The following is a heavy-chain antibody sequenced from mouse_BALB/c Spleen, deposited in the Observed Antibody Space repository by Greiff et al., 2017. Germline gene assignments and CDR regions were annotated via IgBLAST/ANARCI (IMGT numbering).Heavy chain of an antibody. CDR2: IYPGDGDT. CDR1: GYTFTSYW. CDR3: ATSDYYAMDY. J-gene: IGHJ4*01. Sequence: VKLMESGAELARPGASVKLSCKASGYTFTSYWMQWVKQRPGQGLEWIGAIYPGDGDTRYTQKFKGKATLTADKSSSTAYMQLSSLASEDSAVYYCATSDYYAMDYWGQGTSVTVSS. V-gene: IGHV1-87*01.